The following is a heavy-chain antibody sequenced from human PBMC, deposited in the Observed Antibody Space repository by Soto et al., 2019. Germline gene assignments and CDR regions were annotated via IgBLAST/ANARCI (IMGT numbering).Heavy chain of an antibody. J-gene: IGHJ6*02. CDR1: GFTFSSYA. Sequence: QVQLVESGGGVVQPGRSLRLSCAASGFTFSSYAMNWVRQAPGKGLEWVAVISYDGSNKYYADSVKGRFTISRDNSKNTLYLQMNSRRAEDTAVYYCARDLAPGDYYYGMDVWGQGTTVTVSS. D-gene: IGHD5-12*01. CDR3: ARDLAPGDYYYGMDV. CDR2: ISYDGSNK. V-gene: IGHV3-30-3*01.